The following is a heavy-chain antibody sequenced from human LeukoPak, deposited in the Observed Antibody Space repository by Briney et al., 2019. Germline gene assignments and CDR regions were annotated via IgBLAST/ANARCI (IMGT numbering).Heavy chain of an antibody. V-gene: IGHV4-38-2*01. Sequence: SETLSLTCSVSGFSISTGYSGGWIRQPPGKGLEWIGTVYHHGNTYFNPSLMSRVTISLDTSKNQFSLRLTSVTAADTAKYYCAQTYYSGSGPVDFWGQGTLVTVSS. D-gene: IGHD3-10*01. CDR3: AQTYYSGSGPVDF. CDR1: GFSISTGYS. CDR2: VYHHGNT. J-gene: IGHJ4*02.